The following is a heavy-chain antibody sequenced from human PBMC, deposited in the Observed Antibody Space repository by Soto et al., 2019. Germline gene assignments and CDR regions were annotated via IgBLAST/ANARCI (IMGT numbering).Heavy chain of an antibody. V-gene: IGHV3-48*01. Sequence: EVQLVESGGGLVQPGGSLRLSCAASGFTFSSYTMNWVRQAPGKGLEWVSYISSSSSTIYYADSVTGRFTISRDNAKNSLYLQRNSLRAEDTAVYYCARESFSRAAYLESWFDPWGQGTLVTVSS. J-gene: IGHJ5*02. CDR3: ARESFSRAAYLESWFDP. D-gene: IGHD2-15*01. CDR2: ISSSSSTI. CDR1: GFTFSSYT.